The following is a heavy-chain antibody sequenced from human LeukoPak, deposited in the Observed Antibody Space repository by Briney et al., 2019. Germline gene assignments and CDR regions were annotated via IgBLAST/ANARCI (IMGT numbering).Heavy chain of an antibody. CDR2: INPNSGGT. D-gene: IGHD1-26*01. J-gene: IGHJ4*02. CDR3: ARLDSGSYLYFDY. CDR1: GYTFTGYY. V-gene: IGHV1-2*02. Sequence: ASVTVSCKASGYTFTGYYMHWVRQAPGQGLEWMGWINPNSGGTNYAQKFQGRVTMTRDTSISTAYMELSRLRSDDTAVYYCARLDSGSYLYFDYWGQGTLVTVSS.